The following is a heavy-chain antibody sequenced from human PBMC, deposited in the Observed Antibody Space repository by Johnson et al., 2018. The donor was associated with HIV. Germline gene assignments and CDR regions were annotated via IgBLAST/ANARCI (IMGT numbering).Heavy chain of an antibody. J-gene: IGHJ3*02. D-gene: IGHD2/OR15-2a*01. CDR3: ARFLITVIIPDAFDI. CDR1: RFTFSYYG. V-gene: IGHV3-66*01. CDR2: IYSGGST. Sequence: VQLVESGGGVVQPGRSLRLSCAASRFTFSYYGMNWVRQAPGKGLEWVSVIYSGGSTYYADFVKGRFTISRDNSKNTLYLQMNSLRAEDTAVYYCARFLITVIIPDAFDIWGQGTLVTVSS.